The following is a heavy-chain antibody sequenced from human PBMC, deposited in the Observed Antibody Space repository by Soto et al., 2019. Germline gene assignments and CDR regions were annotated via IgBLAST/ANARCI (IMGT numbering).Heavy chain of an antibody. CDR1: GFTFSSYG. V-gene: IGHV3-30*18. D-gene: IGHD3-16*01. Sequence: GGSLRLSCAASGFTFSSYGIHWVRQAPGKGLEWVAFISYDGGNKYYADSVEGRFTISRDNSKNALFLQMNSLRAEDTAVYYCAKVMITFGGSRYGLDVWGQGTTVTVSS. CDR2: ISYDGGNK. CDR3: AKVMITFGGSRYGLDV. J-gene: IGHJ6*02.